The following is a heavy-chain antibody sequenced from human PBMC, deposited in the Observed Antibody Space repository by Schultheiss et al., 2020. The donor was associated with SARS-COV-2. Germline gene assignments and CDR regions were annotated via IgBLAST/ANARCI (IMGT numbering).Heavy chain of an antibody. J-gene: IGHJ4*02. CDR1: GFTFSSYS. D-gene: IGHD3-3*01. CDR2: ISSSSSYI. CDR3: ATDYDFWSGYSIDY. V-gene: IGHV3-21*01. Sequence: GGSLRLSCAASGFTFSSYSMNWVRQAPGKGLEWVSSISSSSSYIYYADSVKGRFTISRDNAKNSLYLQMNSQRAEDTAVYYCATDYDFWSGYSIDYWGQGTLVTVAS.